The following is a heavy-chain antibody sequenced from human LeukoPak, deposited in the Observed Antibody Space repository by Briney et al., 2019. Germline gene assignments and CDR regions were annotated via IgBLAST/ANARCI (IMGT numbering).Heavy chain of an antibody. V-gene: IGHV3-21*01. Sequence: GGSLRLSCAAPGFTFSSYSMNWVRQAPGKGVEWVSSISSSSSYIYYADSVKGRFTISRDNAKNSLYLQMNSLRAEDTAVYYCARDSAARPPFDHWGQGTLVTVSS. CDR2: ISSSSSYI. D-gene: IGHD6-6*01. J-gene: IGHJ5*02. CDR1: GFTFSSYS. CDR3: ARDSAARPPFDH.